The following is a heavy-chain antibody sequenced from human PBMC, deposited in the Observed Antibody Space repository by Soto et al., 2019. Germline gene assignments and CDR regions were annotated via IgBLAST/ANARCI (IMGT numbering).Heavy chain of an antibody. J-gene: IGHJ4*02. Sequence: SETLSLTCTVSGGSFKSGSYSWRWIRQPPGKGLEWIGYVYHTGRTSYDPSLKSRVSISMDTSKNQFSLNLDSVTAADTAVYFCARDFAYFDSWGQGTLVTVSS. D-gene: IGHD3-3*01. CDR2: VYHTGRT. V-gene: IGHV4-61*01. CDR3: ARDFAYFDS. CDR1: GGSFKSGSYS.